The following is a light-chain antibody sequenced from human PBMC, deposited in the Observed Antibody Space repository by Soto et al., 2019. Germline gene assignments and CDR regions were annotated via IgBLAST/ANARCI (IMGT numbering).Light chain of an antibody. J-gene: IGKJ2*01. V-gene: IGKV1-5*03. CDR3: QQYDSYPYT. Sequence: DIQMTQSPSTLSASVGDRVTITCRASQSITTWLAWYQQKPGKAPKLLIYKASSLESGVPSRFSGSGSGTKFTLTISSLQPDYFATYYCQQYDSYPYTFGQGTKLEIK. CDR2: KAS. CDR1: QSITTW.